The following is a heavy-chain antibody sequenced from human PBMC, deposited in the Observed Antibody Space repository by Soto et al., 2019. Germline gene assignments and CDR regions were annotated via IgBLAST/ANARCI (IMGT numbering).Heavy chain of an antibody. CDR2: IWYDGSNQ. CDR1: GFTFSTYG. CDR3: ARDLGAFNYGSAYFDY. Sequence: GGSLRLSCAPSGFTFSTYGMHWVRQAPGKGLEGVAVIWYDGSNQYYADSVKGRFTISRDNSKNVLYLQMNSLRAEDTAVYYCARDLGAFNYGSAYFDYWGQGTPVTAPQ. J-gene: IGHJ4*02. D-gene: IGHD3-10*01. V-gene: IGHV3-33*01.